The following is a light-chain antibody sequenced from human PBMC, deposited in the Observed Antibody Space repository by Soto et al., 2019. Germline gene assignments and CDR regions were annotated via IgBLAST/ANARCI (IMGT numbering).Light chain of an antibody. J-gene: IGKJ2*01. CDR3: QVFSAPPNVYT. V-gene: IGKV3-20*01. CDR2: ATS. CDR1: QSVSSSY. Sequence: EIVLTQSPGTLSLSPGERATLSCRASQSVSSSYLAWYRQRPGQAPRLLIYATSTRATGIPDRFSGSGSGTDFTLTISSLEPEDSAVYYCQVFSAPPNVYTFGQGTKLEIK.